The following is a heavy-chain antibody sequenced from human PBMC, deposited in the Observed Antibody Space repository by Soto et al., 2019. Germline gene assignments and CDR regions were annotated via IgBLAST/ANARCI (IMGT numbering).Heavy chain of an antibody. CDR1: GGSISSGGYY. D-gene: IGHD4-17*01. J-gene: IGHJ5*02. CDR2: TLYSGAT. CDR3: ARVQPYDYGANTGWLDP. Sequence: PSETLSLTITVSGGSISSGGYYWSWIRQHPGKSLEWIEYTLYSGATYYNPTLKSRTIISVDTSKNQFSLTLTSLTATDTAVYYCARVQPYDYGANTGWLDPWGQGTMVTVSS. V-gene: IGHV4-31*03.